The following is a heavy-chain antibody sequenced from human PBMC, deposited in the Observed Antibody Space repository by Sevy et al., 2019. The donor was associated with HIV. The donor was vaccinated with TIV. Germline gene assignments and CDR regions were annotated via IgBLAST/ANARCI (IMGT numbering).Heavy chain of an antibody. D-gene: IGHD3-22*01. V-gene: IGHV3-48*02. CDR1: GFTFSSYS. CDR2: ISSSSSTI. Sequence: GGSLRLSCAASGFTFSSYSMNWVRQAPGKGLEWVSYISSSSSTIYYSDSVKGRFTISRDNAKNSLYLQMNSLRDEDTAVYYCARDTSGGYYDSSGYNFDYWGHGTLVTVSS. J-gene: IGHJ4*01. CDR3: ARDTSGGYYDSSGYNFDY.